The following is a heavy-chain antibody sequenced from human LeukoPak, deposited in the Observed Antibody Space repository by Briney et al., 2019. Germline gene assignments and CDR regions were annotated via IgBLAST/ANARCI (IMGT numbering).Heavy chain of an antibody. D-gene: IGHD2-2*02. J-gene: IGHJ4*02. Sequence: ASVKVSCKASGYTFTSYYMHWVRQAPGQGLEWMGIINPSGGSTSYAQKFQGRVTITRDTSTSTVYMELSSLRFEDTAVYYCARDTPGGPAAISYYFDYWGQGTLVTVSS. CDR1: GYTFTSYY. CDR2: INPSGGST. V-gene: IGHV1-46*01. CDR3: ARDTPGGPAAISYYFDY.